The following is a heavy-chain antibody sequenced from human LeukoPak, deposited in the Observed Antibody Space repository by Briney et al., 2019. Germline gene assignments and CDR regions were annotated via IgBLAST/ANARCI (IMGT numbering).Heavy chain of an antibody. CDR1: GFTFSSYS. CDR3: ARDSTGYYGSGSYFLSG. V-gene: IGHV3-48*01. Sequence: GGSLRLSCAASGFTFSSYSMNWVRQAPGKGLEWVSYISSSSSTIYYADSVKGRFTISRDNAKNSLYLQMNSLRAEDTAVYYCARDSTGYYGSGSYFLSGWGQGTLVIVSS. CDR2: ISSSSSTI. J-gene: IGHJ4*02. D-gene: IGHD3-10*01.